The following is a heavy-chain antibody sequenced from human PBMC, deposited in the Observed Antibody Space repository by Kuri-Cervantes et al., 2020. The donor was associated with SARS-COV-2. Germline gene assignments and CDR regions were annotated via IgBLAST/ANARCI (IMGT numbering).Heavy chain of an antibody. CDR2: IWYDGSNK. V-gene: IGHV3-33*01. J-gene: IGHJ4*01. CDR3: ARALFIYGGNSLDY. Sequence: GESLKISCAASGFTFSSYGMHWVRQAPGKGLEWVAVIWYDGSNKYYADSVKGRFTISRDNSKNTLYLQMNSLRAEDTAVYYCARALFIYGGNSLDYWGQGTLVTVSS. D-gene: IGHD4-23*01. CDR1: GFTFSSYG.